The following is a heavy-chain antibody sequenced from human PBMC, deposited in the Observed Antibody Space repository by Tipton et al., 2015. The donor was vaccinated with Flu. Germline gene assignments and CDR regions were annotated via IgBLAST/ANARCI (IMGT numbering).Heavy chain of an antibody. V-gene: IGHV4-34*01. CDR3: ATKFANWGVWEPRDY. CDR2: INHSGST. D-gene: IGHD7-27*01. J-gene: IGHJ4*02. Sequence: LSLTCAVYGGSFSGYYWSWIRQPPGKGLEWIGEINHSGSTNYDPSLKSRVTISADTSKKQFSLKLNSVTAADTAVYFCATKFANWGVWEPRDYWGQGTLVTVSS. CDR1: GGSFSGYY.